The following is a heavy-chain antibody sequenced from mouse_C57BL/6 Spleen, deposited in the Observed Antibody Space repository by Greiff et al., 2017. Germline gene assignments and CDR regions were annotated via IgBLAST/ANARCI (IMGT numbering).Heavy chain of an antibody. CDR3: ARDSRAYYSNYALYYFDY. V-gene: IGHV5-4*01. CDR2: ISDGGSYT. CDR1: GFTFSSYA. Sequence: EVQRVESGGGLVKPGGSLKLSCAASGFTFSSYAMSWVRQTPEKRLEWVATISDGGSYTYYPDNVKGRFTISRDNAKNNLYLQMSHLKSEDTAMYYCARDSRAYYSNYALYYFDYWGQGTTLTVSS. D-gene: IGHD2-5*01. J-gene: IGHJ2*01.